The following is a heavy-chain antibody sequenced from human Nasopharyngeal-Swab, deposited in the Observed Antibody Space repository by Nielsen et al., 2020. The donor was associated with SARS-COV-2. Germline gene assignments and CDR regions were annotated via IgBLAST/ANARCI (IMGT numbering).Heavy chain of an antibody. CDR3: ARDGGYYYDSSGNYAEYFQH. CDR2: IYTSEST. D-gene: IGHD3-22*01. V-gene: IGHV4-61*02. J-gene: IGHJ1*01. Sequence: RQAPGKGLEWIGRIYTSESTNYNPSLKSRVTISVDTSKNQFSLKLSSVTAADTAVYYCARDGGYYYDSSGNYAEYFQHWGQGALVTVSS.